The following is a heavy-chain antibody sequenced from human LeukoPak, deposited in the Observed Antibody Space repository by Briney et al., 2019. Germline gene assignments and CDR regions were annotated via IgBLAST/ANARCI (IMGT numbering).Heavy chain of an antibody. V-gene: IGHV3-7*03. D-gene: IGHD3-22*01. Sequence: GGSLRLSCAGSGFIFSNYWMTWVRQAPGKGLEWVANINQDGSEKYYVDSVKGRFTISRDNAKNSLYLQMNSLRAEDTALYYCARAIYGSSGVWGQGTMVTVSS. CDR3: ARAIYGSSGV. J-gene: IGHJ3*01. CDR1: GFIFSNYW. CDR2: INQDGSEK.